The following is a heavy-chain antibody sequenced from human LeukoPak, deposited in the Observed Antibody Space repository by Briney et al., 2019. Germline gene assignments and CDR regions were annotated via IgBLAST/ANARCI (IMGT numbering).Heavy chain of an antibody. D-gene: IGHD5-12*01. CDR1: GFTFSESS. CDR2: IRTKANSYET. J-gene: IGHJ4*02. V-gene: IGHV3-73*01. Sequence: GGSLRLSCAASGFTFSESSMYWVRQAAGKGLEWVGRIRTKANSYETAYAASVRGRFTISRDDSENTAYLQTDSLKTDDTAVYYCLRWGGFSGYDFDYWGQGTLVTVSS. CDR3: LRWGGFSGYDFDY.